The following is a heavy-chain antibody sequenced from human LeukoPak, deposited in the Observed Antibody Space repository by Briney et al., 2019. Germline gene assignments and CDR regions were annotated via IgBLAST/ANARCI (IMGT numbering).Heavy chain of an antibody. J-gene: IGHJ4*02. CDR2: ISLNSGSI. Sequence: GRSLRLSCAASGFTFDDYAMHWVRQAPGKGLEWVSGISLNSGSIGYADSVKGRFTISRDNAKNSLYLQMNSLRAEDTAVYSCARVNDYDSGSLYRPIDYWGQGTLVTVSS. CDR1: GFTFDDYA. D-gene: IGHD3-10*01. V-gene: IGHV3-9*01. CDR3: ARVNDYDSGSLYRPIDY.